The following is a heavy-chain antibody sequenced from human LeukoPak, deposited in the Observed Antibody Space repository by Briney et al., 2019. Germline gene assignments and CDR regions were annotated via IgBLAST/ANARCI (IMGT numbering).Heavy chain of an antibody. J-gene: IGHJ4*02. D-gene: IGHD6-19*01. V-gene: IGHV3-33*01. CDR2: TWYDGSNK. CDR1: GFTFSSYG. CDR3: ARGGYSSGWYGAGVDY. Sequence: PGRSLRLSCVASGFTFSSYGMHWVRQAPGKGLEWVAVTWYDGSNKDYADSVKGRFTISRDNSKNTLYLQMNSLRAEDTAVYYCARGGYSSGWYGAGVDYWGQGTLVTVSS.